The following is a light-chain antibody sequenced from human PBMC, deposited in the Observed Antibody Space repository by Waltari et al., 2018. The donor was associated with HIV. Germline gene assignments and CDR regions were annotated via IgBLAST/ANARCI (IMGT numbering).Light chain of an antibody. Sequence: SYELTQTPSVSVSPGQTARITCSVDGLSKQYTYWYQQRPGQAPVLVIDKDSERPSGIPERYSVSSSGTTVTVTISGVQAEDEADYYCQSADASDTFLWVFGGGTKVTVL. CDR1: GLSKQY. CDR3: QSADASDTFLWV. CDR2: KDS. V-gene: IGLV3-25*03. J-gene: IGLJ3*02.